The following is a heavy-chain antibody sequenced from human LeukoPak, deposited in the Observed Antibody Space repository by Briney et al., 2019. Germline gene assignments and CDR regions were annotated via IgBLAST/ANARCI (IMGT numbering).Heavy chain of an antibody. V-gene: IGHV1-2*02. CDR3: ARGGFDY. Sequence: PWASVKVSCKASGYTFTGYYLHWVRQAPGQGLEWMGWISPNSDDTNYAQKFRGRVNMTRDTSISTAYMELSRLRSDDTAIYYCARGGFDYWGQGTLVTVSS. J-gene: IGHJ4*02. CDR1: GYTFTGYY. CDR2: ISPNSDDT.